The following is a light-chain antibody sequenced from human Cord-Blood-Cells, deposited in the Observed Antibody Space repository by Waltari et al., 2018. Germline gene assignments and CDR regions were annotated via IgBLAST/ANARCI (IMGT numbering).Light chain of an antibody. CDR2: GNS. J-gene: IGLJ3*02. CDR1: SSNIGAGYD. Sequence: QSVLTQPPSVSGAPGQRVTISCTGSSSNIGAGYDVHWYQQLPGTAPKLPSYGNSNRPSGVPDRFSGAKSGTSASPAITGLRAEDEADYYCQSYDSSLSGWVFGGGTKLTVL. CDR3: QSYDSSLSGWV. V-gene: IGLV1-40*01.